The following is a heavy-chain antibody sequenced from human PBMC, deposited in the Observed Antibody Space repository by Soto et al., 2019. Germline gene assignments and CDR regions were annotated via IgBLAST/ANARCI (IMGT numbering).Heavy chain of an antibody. D-gene: IGHD5-18*01. V-gene: IGHV1-69*13. CDR2: IIPIFGTA. Sequence: SVKVSCKASGGTFSSYAISWVRQAPGQGLEWMGGIIPIFGTANYAQKFQGRVTITADESTSTAYMELSSLRSEDTAVYYCARGPQIQLWSSYYFDYWGQGTLVTVSS. J-gene: IGHJ4*02. CDR1: GGTFSSYA. CDR3: ARGPQIQLWSSYYFDY.